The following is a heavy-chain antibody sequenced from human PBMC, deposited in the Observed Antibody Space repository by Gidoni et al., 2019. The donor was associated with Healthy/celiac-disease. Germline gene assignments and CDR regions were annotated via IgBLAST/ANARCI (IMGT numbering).Heavy chain of an antibody. V-gene: IGHV4-30-2*01. Sequence: QLQLQESGSGLGKPSQTLSLTCAVSGGSISRGGYFWSWIRQPPGKGVEWIGNIYHSGSTYYHPSLQSRITISVDRSKNQFSLKLSSVTAADTAVYYCARLAPEEYCSSTSCYPNYYSYYMDVWGKGTTVTVSS. CDR2: IYHSGST. CDR3: ARLAPEEYCSSTSCYPNYYSYYMDV. J-gene: IGHJ6*03. D-gene: IGHD2-2*01. CDR1: GGSISRGGYF.